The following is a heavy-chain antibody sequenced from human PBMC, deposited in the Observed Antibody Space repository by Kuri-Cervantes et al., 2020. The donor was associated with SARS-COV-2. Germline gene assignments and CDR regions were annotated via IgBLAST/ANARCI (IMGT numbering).Heavy chain of an antibody. D-gene: IGHD6-13*01. CDR1: GYSISSGYY. Sequence: SETLSLTCTVSGYSISSGYYWSWIRQPPGKGLEWIGEINHSGSTNYNPSLKSRVTISVDTSKNQFSLKLSSVTAADTAVYYCARGRGIAAAGTGSPAPGYFDLWGRGTLVTVSS. V-gene: IGHV4-38-2*02. J-gene: IGHJ2*01. CDR2: INHSGST. CDR3: ARGRGIAAAGTGSPAPGYFDL.